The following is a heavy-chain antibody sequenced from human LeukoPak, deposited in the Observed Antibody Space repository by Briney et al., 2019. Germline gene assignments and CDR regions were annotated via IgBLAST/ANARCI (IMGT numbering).Heavy chain of an antibody. Sequence: GGSLRLSCAPSGLTLSSYEINWVRQAPRKGLEWVSYISSSGSTIYYADSVKGRFTISRDNAKKSLYLQMNSLRAEDTAVYYCARERDGYNPLDSWGEGTLVTVSS. CDR1: GLTLSSYE. D-gene: IGHD5-24*01. V-gene: IGHV3-48*03. CDR3: ARERDGYNPLDS. CDR2: ISSSGSTI. J-gene: IGHJ4*02.